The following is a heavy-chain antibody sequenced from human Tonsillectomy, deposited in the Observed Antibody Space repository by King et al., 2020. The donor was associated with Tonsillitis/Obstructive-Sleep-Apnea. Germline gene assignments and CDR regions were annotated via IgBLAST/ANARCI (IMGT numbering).Heavy chain of an antibody. CDR3: ATQQWLRFGGFTFEY. Sequence: QLVQSGSEVKKPGASVKVSCKVSGSTLTELAMHWVRQAPGKGLEWMGGFGPEDGETIYAQKFQGRVTMTEDTSTDTAYMELSSLRSEDTAVYYCATQQWLRFGGFTFEYWGQGTLVTVSS. CDR1: GSTLTELA. D-gene: IGHD5-12*01. J-gene: IGHJ4*02. CDR2: FGPEDGET. V-gene: IGHV1-24*01.